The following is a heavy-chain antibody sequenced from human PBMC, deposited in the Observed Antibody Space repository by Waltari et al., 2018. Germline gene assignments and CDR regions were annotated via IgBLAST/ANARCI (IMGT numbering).Heavy chain of an antibody. CDR3: ARSGGGTTTFGVAE. Sequence: QVQLVQSGAEVKKSGASVKVSCKASGYTFTDFFIHWVRQAPGQGLEWMERINPNSGDTSYAQRFQGRVTITGDTSITTAYMELTGLRSDDTAIYYCARSGGGTTTFGVAEWGQGSLVTVSS. CDR1: GYTFTDFF. D-gene: IGHD3-3*01. V-gene: IGHV1-2*06. J-gene: IGHJ4*02. CDR2: INPNSGDT.